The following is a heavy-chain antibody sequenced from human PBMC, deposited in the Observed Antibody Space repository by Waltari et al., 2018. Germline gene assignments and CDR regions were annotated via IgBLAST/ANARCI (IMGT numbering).Heavy chain of an antibody. CDR3: ARDHYCSGGACYPGGSAFDI. CDR2: IYTSGST. J-gene: IGHJ3*02. V-gene: IGHV4-4*07. Sequence: QVQLQESGPGLVKPSETLSLTCVVSGGSISGYYWNWIRQPPGKGLEWIGRIYTSGSTNYNPSLKSRVTISINTSNNQFSLKLSSVTAADTAVYYCARDHYCSGGACYPGGSAFDIWGQGTMVTVSS. CDR1: GGSISGYY. D-gene: IGHD2-15*01.